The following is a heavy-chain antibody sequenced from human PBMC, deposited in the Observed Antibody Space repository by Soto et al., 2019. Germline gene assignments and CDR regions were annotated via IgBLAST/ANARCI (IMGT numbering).Heavy chain of an antibody. CDR1: GFTFNNFA. Sequence: EVQLLQSGGGLGQPGGPLTLSCAASGFTFNNFAMTWVRQAPGKGLEWVSRVSSGGDNTWYADSVKGRFTISRDNPKNTLYLHMNLLSAADTAVYYCAKVHLPHSNYGGGYLLDFWGQGTLVTVSS. J-gene: IGHJ4*02. CDR2: VSSGGDNT. CDR3: AKVHLPHSNYGGGYLLDF. V-gene: IGHV3-23*01. D-gene: IGHD4-4*01.